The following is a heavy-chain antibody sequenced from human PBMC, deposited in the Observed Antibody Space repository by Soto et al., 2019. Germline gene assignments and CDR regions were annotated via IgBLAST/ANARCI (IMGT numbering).Heavy chain of an antibody. Sequence: EVQLVESGGGLVQPGGPLRPSCAAPGFTFSSNWMGGVRQPQLKGLAWLENIKQEGSEKKYVDFVKGRFTISRDNAKNSLYLQMNSLRAEDTAVYYCARIASAGRGWDVWGQGTTVVVSS. CDR3: ARIASAGRGWDV. CDR1: GFTFSSNW. V-gene: IGHV3-7*01. D-gene: IGHD6-13*01. CDR2: IKQEGSEK. J-gene: IGHJ6*02.